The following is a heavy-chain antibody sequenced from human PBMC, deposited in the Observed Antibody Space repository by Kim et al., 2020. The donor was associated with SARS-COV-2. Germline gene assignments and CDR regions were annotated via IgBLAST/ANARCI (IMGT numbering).Heavy chain of an antibody. CDR3: ARGRGDSSSSIGDY. J-gene: IGHJ4*02. Sequence: SETLSLTCAVYGGSFSGYYWSWIRQPPGKGLEWIGEINHSGSTNYNPSLKSRVTISVDTSKNQFSLKLSSVTAADTAVYYCARGRGDSSSSIGDYWGQGTLVTVSS. V-gene: IGHV4-34*01. CDR1: GGSFSGYY. D-gene: IGHD6-6*01. CDR2: INHSGST.